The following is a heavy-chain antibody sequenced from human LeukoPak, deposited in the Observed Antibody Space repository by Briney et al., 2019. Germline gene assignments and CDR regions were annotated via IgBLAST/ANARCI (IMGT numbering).Heavy chain of an antibody. D-gene: IGHD1-26*01. J-gene: IGHJ4*02. CDR2: VSHDGNKR. CDR3: AKDAPSPNSGFYHY. V-gene: IGHV3-30*18. CDR1: GFILSSSG. Sequence: PGGSVRLFCAPSGFILSSSGMHWFRQAPGKGLEWLSTVSHDGNKRFYGYSEKGYFIISRDNCNETVYLQMNSLRGEETAFYFCAKDAPSPNSGFYHYWGPVAPVTV.